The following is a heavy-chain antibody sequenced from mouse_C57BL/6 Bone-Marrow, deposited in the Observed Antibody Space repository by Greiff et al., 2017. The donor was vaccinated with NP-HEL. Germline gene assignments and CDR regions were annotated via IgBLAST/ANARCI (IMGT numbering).Heavy chain of an antibody. Sequence: EVKLVESGGDLVKPGGSLKLSCAASGFTFSSYGMSWVRQTPDKRLEWVATISSGGSYTYYPDSVKGRFTISRDNAKNSLYLQMSSLKVEDTAMYYCARHSTRVRGFDYWGQGTTLTVSS. J-gene: IGHJ2*01. V-gene: IGHV5-6*02. CDR1: GFTFSSYG. D-gene: IGHD2-2*01. CDR3: ARHSTRVRGFDY. CDR2: ISSGGSYT.